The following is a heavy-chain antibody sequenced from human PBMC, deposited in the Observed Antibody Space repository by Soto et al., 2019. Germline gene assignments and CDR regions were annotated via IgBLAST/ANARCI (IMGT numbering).Heavy chain of an antibody. CDR1: GFTVSSNY. CDR2: IYRGGST. J-gene: IGHJ3*02. V-gene: IGHV3-53*01. Sequence: EVQLVESGGGLIQPGGSLRLSCAASGFTVSSNYMSWVRQAPGKGLEWVSVIYRGGSTYYADSVKGRFTISRDNSKYTLYLRMTSLRAEDTAVYYCARNYDSTAGGAFDIWGQGTMVTVSS. CDR3: ARNYDSTAGGAFDI. D-gene: IGHD3-22*01.